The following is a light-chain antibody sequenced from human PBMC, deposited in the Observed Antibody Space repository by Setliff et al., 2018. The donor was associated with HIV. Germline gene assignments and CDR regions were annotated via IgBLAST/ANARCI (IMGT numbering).Light chain of an antibody. CDR1: SSNIGAGYD. CDR2: GNN. Sequence: QSVLAQPPSVSGAPGQRVTVSCTGSSSNIGAGYDVHWYQQLPGTAPKLLVYGNNNRPSGVPDRFSGSKSGTSASLAITGLQAEDEADYYCYSYTSSSTSVFGTGTKVTVL. J-gene: IGLJ1*01. V-gene: IGLV1-40*01. CDR3: YSYTSSSTSV.